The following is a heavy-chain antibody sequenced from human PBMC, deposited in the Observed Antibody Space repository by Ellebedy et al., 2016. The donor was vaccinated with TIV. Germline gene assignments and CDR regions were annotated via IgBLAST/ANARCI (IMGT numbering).Heavy chain of an antibody. CDR3: ARAVEMATISPDFDY. CDR1: GYTFTSYG. CDR2: ISAYNGNT. Sequence: ASVKVSXKASGYTFTSYGISWVRQAPGQGLEWMGWISAYNGNTNYAQKLQGRVTMTTDTSTSTAYMELRSLRSDDTAVYYCARAVEMATISPDFDYWGQGTLVTVSS. V-gene: IGHV1-18*04. J-gene: IGHJ4*02. D-gene: IGHD5-24*01.